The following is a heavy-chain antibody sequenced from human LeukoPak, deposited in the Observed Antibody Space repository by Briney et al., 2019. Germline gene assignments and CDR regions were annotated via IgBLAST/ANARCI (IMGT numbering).Heavy chain of an antibody. V-gene: IGHV3-74*01. CDR2: IYNDGSSR. D-gene: IGHD2-15*01. Sequence: GGSLRLSCAASGFTFSAYWMHWVRQAPGKGLVWVSRIYNDGSSRSYADSVKGRFTISRDNAKNTLYLQMNSLRAEDTALYFCSRYRDSGAFYFDSWGQGALVTVSS. J-gene: IGHJ4*02. CDR3: SRYRDSGAFYFDS. CDR1: GFTFSAYW.